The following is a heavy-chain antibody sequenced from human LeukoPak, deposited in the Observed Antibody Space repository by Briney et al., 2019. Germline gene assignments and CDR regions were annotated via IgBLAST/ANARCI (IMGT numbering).Heavy chain of an antibody. Sequence: ASVKVSCKASGYTFTDYYVHWVHQAPGKGLEWIGRVDPQNNRKKYADKFQGRVTITADTSTDTAYMELSSLRSEDTGVYYCFANSGSYQGWFDPWGQGTLVTVSS. D-gene: IGHD1-26*01. V-gene: IGHV1-69-2*01. CDR1: GYTFTDYY. J-gene: IGHJ5*02. CDR2: VDPQNNRK. CDR3: FANSGSYQGWFDP.